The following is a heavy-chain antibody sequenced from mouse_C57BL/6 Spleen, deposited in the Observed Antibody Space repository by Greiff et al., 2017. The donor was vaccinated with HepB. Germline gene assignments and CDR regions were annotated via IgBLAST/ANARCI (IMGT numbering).Heavy chain of an antibody. V-gene: IGHV5-17*01. J-gene: IGHJ2*01. Sequence: EVQLVESGGGLVKPGGSLKLSCAASGFTFSDYGMHWVRQAPEKGLEWVAYLSSGSSTIYYADTVKGRFTISRDNAKNTLFLQMTSLRSEDTAMYYCARPFDGYYDYWGQGTTLTVSS. CDR1: GFTFSDYG. D-gene: IGHD2-3*01. CDR3: ARPFDGYYDY. CDR2: LSSGSSTI.